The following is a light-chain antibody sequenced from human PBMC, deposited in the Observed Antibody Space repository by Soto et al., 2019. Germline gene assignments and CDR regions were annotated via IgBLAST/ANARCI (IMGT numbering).Light chain of an antibody. CDR3: SSYTSSSTLL. V-gene: IGLV2-14*01. CDR1: RSDDGGYNY. CDR2: EVS. J-gene: IGLJ1*01. Sequence: QSALTQPASVSGSPGQSITISCTGTRSDDGGYNYVSWFQQHPGKAPKLMIYEVSNRPSGVSNRFSGSKSGNTASLTISGLQAEDEADYYCSSYTSSSTLLFGPGTKVTVL.